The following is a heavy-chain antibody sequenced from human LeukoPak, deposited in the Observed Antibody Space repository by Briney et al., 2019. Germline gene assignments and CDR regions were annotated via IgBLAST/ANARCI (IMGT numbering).Heavy chain of an antibody. J-gene: IGHJ4*02. CDR2: IHHSGST. D-gene: IGHD3-9*01. CDR3: ARDLDILTGYHGY. CDR1: GYSISSISSTYY. V-gene: IGHV4-38-2*02. Sequence: SETLSLTCTVSGYSISSISSTYYWGWVRQSPGKGLEWIGSIHHSGSTYYNPSLQSRVTISIDTSKNQFSLKLSSVTAADTAVYYCARDLDILTGYHGYWGQGTLVTVSS.